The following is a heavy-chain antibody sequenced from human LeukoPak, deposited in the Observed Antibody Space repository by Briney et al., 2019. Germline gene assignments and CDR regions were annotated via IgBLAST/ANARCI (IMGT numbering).Heavy chain of an antibody. V-gene: IGHV1-18*01. CDR1: GYPSSDYG. D-gene: IGHD6-19*01. CDR3: ATVKRAVSDTWLDL. Sequence: ASVKVSCKASGYPSSDYGFTWVRQAPGQGLEWMGWISAYNGNTDYAQKFQDRVTLTIDTSTSTAYLDLRSLRSDDTAVYYCATVKRAVSDTWLDLWGQETLVTVSS. J-gene: IGHJ5*02. CDR2: ISAYNGNT.